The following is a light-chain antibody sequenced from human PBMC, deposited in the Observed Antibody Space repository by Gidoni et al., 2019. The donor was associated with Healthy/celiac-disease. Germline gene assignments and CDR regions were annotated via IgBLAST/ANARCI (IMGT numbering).Light chain of an antibody. J-gene: IGLJ1*01. CDR3: LLYYGGAQLNV. CDR2: STR. Sequence: QTVVTQELSLPVSPGGTVTRTCASSTGAVTSDFFANWFQHKPGHAPRALIYSTRNKHSETPARFSGSLLGGKAALTLSGVQPEDEAEYYCLLYYGGAQLNVFGTGTKVIVL. V-gene: IGLV7-43*01. CDR1: TGAVTSDFF.